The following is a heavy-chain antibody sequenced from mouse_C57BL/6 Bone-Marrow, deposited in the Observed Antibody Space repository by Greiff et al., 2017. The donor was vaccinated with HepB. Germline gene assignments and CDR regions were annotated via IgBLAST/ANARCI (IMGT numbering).Heavy chain of an antibody. D-gene: IGHD1-1*01. V-gene: IGHV1-22*01. CDR2: INPNNGGT. J-gene: IGHJ2*01. Sequence: VQLQQSGPELVKPGASVKMSCKASGYTFTDYNMHWVKQSHGKSLEWIGYINPNNGGTSYNQKFKGKATLTVNKYSSTAYMELRSLTSEDSAVYYCARLGGKGDYYFDYWGQGTTLTVSS. CDR1: GYTFTDYN. CDR3: ARLGGKGDYYFDY.